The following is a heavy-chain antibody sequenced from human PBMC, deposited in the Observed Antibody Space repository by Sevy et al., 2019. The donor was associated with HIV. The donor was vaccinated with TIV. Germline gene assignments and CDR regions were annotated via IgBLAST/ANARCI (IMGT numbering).Heavy chain of an antibody. CDR3: ASDCIRSVYYDFWSGYPAYGMDV. V-gene: IGHV1-69*13. J-gene: IGHJ6*02. D-gene: IGHD3-3*01. Sequence: ASVKVSCKASGGTFSSYAISWVRQAPGQGLEWMGGIIPIFGTANYAQKFQGRVTITADESTSTAYMELSSLRSEDTAVYYCASDCIRSVYYDFWSGYPAYGMDVWGQGTTVTVSS. CDR2: IIPIFGTA. CDR1: GGTFSSYA.